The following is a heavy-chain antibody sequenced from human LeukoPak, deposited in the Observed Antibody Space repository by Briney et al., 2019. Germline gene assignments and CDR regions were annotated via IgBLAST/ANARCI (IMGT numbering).Heavy chain of an antibody. CDR2: VNHSGGT. CDR1: GGSFSGYY. D-gene: IGHD6-25*01. V-gene: IGHV4-34*01. J-gene: IGHJ5*02. CDR3: ARPAATGALEYNWFDP. Sequence: SGTLSLTCAVYGGSFSGYYWSCIRQPPGKGLEWIWEVNHSGGTNYNPSLKSRVTISVDTSKNQFSLQLSSVTAADTAVYYCARPAATGALEYNWFDPWGQGTLVTVSS.